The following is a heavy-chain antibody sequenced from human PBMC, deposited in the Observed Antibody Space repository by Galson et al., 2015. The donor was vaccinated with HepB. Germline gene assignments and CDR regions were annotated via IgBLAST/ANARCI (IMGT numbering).Heavy chain of an antibody. CDR2: IWYDGSNK. J-gene: IGHJ4*02. CDR3: AREDSSIAVAALDY. CDR1: GFTFSSDG. V-gene: IGHV3-33*01. Sequence: SLRLSCAASGFTFSSDGMHWVRQAPGKGLEWVALIWYDGSNKYYADSVKGRFTISRDNAENTLFLQMNSLRAEDTAVYYCAREDSSIAVAALDYWGQGILVTVSS. D-gene: IGHD6-13*01.